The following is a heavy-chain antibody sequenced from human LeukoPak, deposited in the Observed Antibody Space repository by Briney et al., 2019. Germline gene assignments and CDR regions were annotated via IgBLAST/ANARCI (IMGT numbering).Heavy chain of an antibody. CDR1: GFTFSSYA. CDR3: ARVKDYYDSSGYFGY. Sequence: PGGSLRLSCAASGFTFSSYAMHWVRQAPGKGLEWVAVISYDGSNKYYADSVKGRFTISRDNSKNTLYLQMNSLRAEDTAVYYCARVKDYYDSSGYFGYWGQGTLVTVSS. D-gene: IGHD3-22*01. CDR2: ISYDGSNK. J-gene: IGHJ4*02. V-gene: IGHV3-30-3*01.